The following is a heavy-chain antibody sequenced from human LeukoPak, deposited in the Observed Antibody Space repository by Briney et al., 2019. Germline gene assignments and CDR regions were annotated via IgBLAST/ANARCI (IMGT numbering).Heavy chain of an antibody. CDR1: GFTFSSYW. CDR3: ARVWSYYGSGSYIY. J-gene: IGHJ4*02. Sequence: TGGSLRLSCAASGFTFSSYWMSWVRQAPGKGLEWVANIKQDGSEKYYVDSVKGRFTISRDNAKNSLYLQMNSLRAEDTAVYYCARVWSYYGSGSYIYWGQGTLVTVSS. V-gene: IGHV3-7*01. CDR2: IKQDGSEK. D-gene: IGHD3-10*01.